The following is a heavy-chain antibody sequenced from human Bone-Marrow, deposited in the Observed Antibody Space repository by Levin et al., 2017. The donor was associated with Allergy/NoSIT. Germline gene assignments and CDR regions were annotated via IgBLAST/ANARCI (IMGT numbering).Heavy chain of an antibody. CDR1: GFTFSSYW. V-gene: IGHV3-74*01. D-gene: IGHD6-13*01. CDR2: INSDGSST. CDR3: ARDPIAAAGTWWFDP. J-gene: IGHJ5*02. Sequence: LSLTCAASGFTFSSYWMHWVRQAPGKGLVWVSRINSDGSSTSYADSVKGRFTISRDNAKNTLYLQMNSLRAEDTAVYYCARDPIAAAGTWWFDPWGQGTLVTVSS.